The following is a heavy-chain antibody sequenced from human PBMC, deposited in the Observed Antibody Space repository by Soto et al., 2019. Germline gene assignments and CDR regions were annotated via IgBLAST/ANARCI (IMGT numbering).Heavy chain of an antibody. Sequence: QVQLQQWGAGLLKPSETLSLTCAVYGGSFSGYYWSWIRQPPGKGLEWIGEINHSGSTNYNPSLKSRVTISVDTSKNQFSLKLSSVTAADTAVYYCARTPGDWFDPWGQGTLVTVSS. CDR2: INHSGST. CDR1: GGSFSGYY. J-gene: IGHJ5*02. CDR3: ARTPGDWFDP. D-gene: IGHD7-27*01. V-gene: IGHV4-34*01.